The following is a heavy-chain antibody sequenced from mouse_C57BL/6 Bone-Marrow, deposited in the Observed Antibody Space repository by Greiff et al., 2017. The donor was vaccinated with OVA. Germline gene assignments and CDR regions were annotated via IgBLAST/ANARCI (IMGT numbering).Heavy chain of an antibody. CDR3: ARADYYSNYVWYFDV. Sequence: QVQLQQPGAELVRPGSSVKLSCKASGYTFTSYWMHWVKQRPIQGLEWIGNIDPSDSETHYNQKFKDKATLTVDKSSSTAYMQLSSLTSEDSAVYYCARADYYSNYVWYFDVWGTGTTVTVSS. D-gene: IGHD2-5*01. CDR2: IDPSDSET. CDR1: GYTFTSYW. V-gene: IGHV1-52*01. J-gene: IGHJ1*03.